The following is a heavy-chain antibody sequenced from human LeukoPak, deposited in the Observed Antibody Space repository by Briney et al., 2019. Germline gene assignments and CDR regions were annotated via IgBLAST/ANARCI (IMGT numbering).Heavy chain of an antibody. CDR2: ISDDGRNK. J-gene: IGHJ4*02. CDR3: AKRPSDYGDYVTYFDY. CDR1: GFSFISYG. D-gene: IGHD4-17*01. Sequence: GGSLRLSCAASGFSFISYGMHWVRQAPGKGLEWVGVISDDGRNKKYADPVKGRFTISRDNSKDTLYLQMNSLRDEDTAVYYCAKRPSDYGDYVTYFDYWGQGTLVTVSS. V-gene: IGHV3-30*18.